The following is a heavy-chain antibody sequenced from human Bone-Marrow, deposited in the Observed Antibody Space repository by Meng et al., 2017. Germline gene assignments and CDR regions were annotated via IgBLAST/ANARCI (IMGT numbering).Heavy chain of an antibody. Sequence: VQLVHAGAEVKKPGSSVKVSCKASGYTFTSYAMHWVRQAPGQRLEWMGWINAGNGNTKYSQKFQGRVTITRDTSASTADMELSSLRSEDTAVYYCARLGSSFDYWGQGTLVTVSS. CDR3: ARLGSSFDY. CDR1: GYTFTSYA. CDR2: INAGNGNT. J-gene: IGHJ4*02. D-gene: IGHD2-2*01. V-gene: IGHV1-3*01.